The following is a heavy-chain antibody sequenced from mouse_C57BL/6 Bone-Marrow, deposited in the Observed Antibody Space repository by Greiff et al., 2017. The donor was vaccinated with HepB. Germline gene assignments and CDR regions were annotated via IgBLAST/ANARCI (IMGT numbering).Heavy chain of an antibody. CDR2: FYPGSGSI. J-gene: IGHJ1*03. CDR3: ARHGRGSYYSNHWYFDV. V-gene: IGHV1-62-2*01. CDR1: GYTFTEYT. D-gene: IGHD2-5*01. Sequence: LEESGAELVKPGASVKLSCKASGYTFTEYTIHWVKQRSGQGLEWIGWFYPGSGSIKYNEKFKDKATLTADKSSSTVYMELSRLTSEDSAVYFCARHGRGSYYSNHWYFDVWGTGTTVTVSS.